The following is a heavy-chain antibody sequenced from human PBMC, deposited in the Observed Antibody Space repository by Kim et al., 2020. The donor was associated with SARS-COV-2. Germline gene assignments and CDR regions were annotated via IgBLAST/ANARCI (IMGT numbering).Heavy chain of an antibody. D-gene: IGHD3-10*01. J-gene: IGHJ5*01. CDR2: VNHSGTT. CDR1: GGSFSDYY. V-gene: IGHV4-34*01. CDR3: ARFKLALYHDSGNGGNWF. Sequence: SETLSLTCAVYGGSFSDYYWSWIRQPPGKGLEWIGEVNHSGTTNYNPSLKSRVTISVDTPKNQFSLKLSSVTAADMSVYYCARFKLALYHDSGNGGNWF.